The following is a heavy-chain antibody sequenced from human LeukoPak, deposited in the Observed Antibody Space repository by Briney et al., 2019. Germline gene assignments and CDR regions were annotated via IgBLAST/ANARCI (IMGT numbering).Heavy chain of an antibody. J-gene: IGHJ6*02. Sequence: GGSLRLSCAASGFTVSSNYMSWVRQAPGKGLEWVSVIYSGGSTYYADSVKGRFTISRDNSKNTLYLQMNSLRAEDTAVYYCARQIAVAGIYYYYGMDVWGQGTTVTVSS. CDR1: GFTVSSNY. D-gene: IGHD6-19*01. CDR3: ARQIAVAGIYYYYGMDV. V-gene: IGHV3-66*04. CDR2: IYSGGST.